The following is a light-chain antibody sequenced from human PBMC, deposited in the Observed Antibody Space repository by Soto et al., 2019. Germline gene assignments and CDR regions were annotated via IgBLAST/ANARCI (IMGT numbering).Light chain of an antibody. CDR2: GAS. CDR3: QQYKDWPPLT. J-gene: IGKJ4*01. V-gene: IGKV3D-15*01. CDR1: QNINSN. Sequence: EILMTQSPLTLSVSPGEGATLSRRASQNINSNLAWYQQRPGQAPRVLIYGASSRASGIPDRFSGSGSGTDFTLTINRLEPDDFAVYYCQQYKDWPPLTFGGGTRVESK.